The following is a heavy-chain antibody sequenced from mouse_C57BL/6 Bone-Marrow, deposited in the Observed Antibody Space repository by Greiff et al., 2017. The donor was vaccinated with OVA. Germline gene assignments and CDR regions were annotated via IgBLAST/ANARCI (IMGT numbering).Heavy chain of an antibody. V-gene: IGHV1-81*01. CDR3: ARRGRAY. CDR2: IYPRSGNT. Sequence: QVQLKESGAELARPGASVKLSCKASGYTFTSYGISWVKQRTGQGLEWIGEIYPRSGNTYYNEKFKGKATLTADKSSSTAYMELRSLTSGDSAVYFCARRGRAYWGQGTLVTVSA. CDR1: GYTFTSYG. J-gene: IGHJ3*01.